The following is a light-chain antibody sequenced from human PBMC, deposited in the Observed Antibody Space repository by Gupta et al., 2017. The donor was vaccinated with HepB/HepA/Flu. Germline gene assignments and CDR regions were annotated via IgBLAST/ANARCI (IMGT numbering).Light chain of an antibody. CDR2: DAS. J-gene: IGKJ2*01. CDR3: QQRINGHPTFT. V-gene: IGKV3D-11*02. CDR1: QSVSSY. Sequence: EIVLTQSPATLSLSPGERATLSCRASQSVSSYLAWYKQKPGQAPRLLIYDASNRATGIKARFSGSGDGTDFTLTINSREPEDFAVYYCQQRINGHPTFTFGQGTKLDIK.